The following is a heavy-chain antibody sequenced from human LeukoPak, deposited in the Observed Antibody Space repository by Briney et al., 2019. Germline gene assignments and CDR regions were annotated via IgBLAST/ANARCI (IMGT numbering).Heavy chain of an antibody. V-gene: IGHV3-23*01. CDR1: GFTFSSYA. Sequence: GGSLRLSCAASGFTFSSYAMSWVRQAPGKGLEWVSGISGSGGSTYYADSVKGRFTISRDNSKSTLYLQMNSLRAEDTAVYYCLRYFDWLLDYWGQGTLVTVSS. J-gene: IGHJ4*02. CDR3: LRYFDWLLDY. D-gene: IGHD3-9*01. CDR2: ISGSGGST.